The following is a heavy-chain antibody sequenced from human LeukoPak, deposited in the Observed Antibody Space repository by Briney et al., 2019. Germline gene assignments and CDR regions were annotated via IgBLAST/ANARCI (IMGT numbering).Heavy chain of an antibody. CDR2: IWYDGSNK. J-gene: IGHJ3*02. CDR1: GFTFSSYG. CDR3: ARDVPAYYYDSSGYTDAFDI. Sequence: GGSLRLSCAASGFTFSSYGMHWVRQAPGKGLERVAVIWYDGSNKHYADSVKGRFTISRDNSKNTLYLQMNSLRAEDTAVYYCARDVPAYYYDSSGYTDAFDIWGQGTMVTVSS. D-gene: IGHD3-22*01. V-gene: IGHV3-33*01.